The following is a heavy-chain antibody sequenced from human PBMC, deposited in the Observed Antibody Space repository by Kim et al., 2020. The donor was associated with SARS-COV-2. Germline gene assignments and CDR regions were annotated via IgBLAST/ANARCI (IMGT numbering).Heavy chain of an antibody. CDR2: VSAYNGKT. CDR3: ARAVMTAVTVDYYYGVDV. CDR1: GYTFTSYG. D-gene: IGHD4-4*01. J-gene: IGHJ6*01. Sequence: ASVKVSCKASGYTFTSYGISWVRQAPGQGLEWMGWVSAYNGKTKYAQKLQGRVTMTTDTSTSTAYMELRSLRSDDTAVYYCARAVMTAVTVDYYYGVDVWGPGSTVSVPS. V-gene: IGHV1-18*01.